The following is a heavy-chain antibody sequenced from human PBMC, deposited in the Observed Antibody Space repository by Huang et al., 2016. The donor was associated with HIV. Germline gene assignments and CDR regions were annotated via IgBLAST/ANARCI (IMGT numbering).Heavy chain of an antibody. CDR3: VRPAYYHESRGYAGDDD. D-gene: IGHD3-22*01. V-gene: IGHV3-74*01. CDR2: MDRDGSDT. CDR1: GFSFSNYW. J-gene: IGHJ4*02. Sequence: EVQLVESGGGLVQPGGSLRLSCAASGFSFSNYWMDWVRQAPGKGLGWVASMDRDGSDTDYADFVKGRFTISRDNAKNTLYLQMNSLRVEDMAVYYCVRPAYYHESRGYAGDDDWGQGTLVTVSS.